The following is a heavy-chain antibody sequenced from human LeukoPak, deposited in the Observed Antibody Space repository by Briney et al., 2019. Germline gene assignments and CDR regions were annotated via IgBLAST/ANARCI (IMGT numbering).Heavy chain of an antibody. Sequence: GGSLRLSCAASGFTFSSYAMSWVRQAPGKGLEWVSAISGSGGSTYYADSVKGWFTISRDNSKNTLYLQMNSLRAEDTAVYYCARINSGLKWGDALDIWGQGTKVTVSS. CDR3: ARINSGLKWGDALDI. CDR1: GFTFSSYA. CDR2: ISGSGGST. D-gene: IGHD5-12*01. J-gene: IGHJ3*02. V-gene: IGHV3-23*01.